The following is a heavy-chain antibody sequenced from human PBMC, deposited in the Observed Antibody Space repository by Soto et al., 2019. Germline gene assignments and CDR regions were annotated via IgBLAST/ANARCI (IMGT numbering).Heavy chain of an antibody. J-gene: IGHJ2*01. Sequence: GGSLRLSCAASGFTFSSYGMHWVRQAPGKGLEWVAVIWYDGSNKYYADSVKGRFTISRDNSKNTLYLQMNSLRAEDTAVYYCARDGLAVAGTTWYFDLWGRGTLVTVSS. CDR3: ARDGLAVAGTTWYFDL. CDR1: GFTFSSYG. D-gene: IGHD6-19*01. V-gene: IGHV3-33*01. CDR2: IWYDGSNK.